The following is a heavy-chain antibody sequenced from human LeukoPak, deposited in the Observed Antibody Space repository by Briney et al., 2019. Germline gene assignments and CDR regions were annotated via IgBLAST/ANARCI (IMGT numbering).Heavy chain of an antibody. Sequence: GGSLRLSCAASRFTSRSYWMNWVRQSPGKGLEWVACIKQDGSEKYFLDSVKGRFTISRDNAKNSLFLQMNSLRVEDTAVYYCARSRFYFDSWGQGTLVTVSS. CDR1: RFTSRSYW. CDR3: ARSRFYFDS. J-gene: IGHJ4*02. V-gene: IGHV3-7*01. CDR2: IKQDGSEK.